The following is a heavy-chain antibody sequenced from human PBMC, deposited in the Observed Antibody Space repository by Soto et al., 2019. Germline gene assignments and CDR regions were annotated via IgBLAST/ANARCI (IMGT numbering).Heavy chain of an antibody. J-gene: IGHJ4*02. V-gene: IGHV3-73*01. CDR1: GFTFSGSA. CDR3: TSLGNALDY. CDR2: IRSKANSYAT. Sequence: EVPLVESGGGLVQPGGSLKLSCAASGFTFSGSAMHWVRQASGKGLEWVGRIRSKANSYATAYAASVKGRFTISRDDSKNTAYLQMNSLKTEDTAVYYCTSLGNALDYWGQGTLVTVSS. D-gene: IGHD2-15*01.